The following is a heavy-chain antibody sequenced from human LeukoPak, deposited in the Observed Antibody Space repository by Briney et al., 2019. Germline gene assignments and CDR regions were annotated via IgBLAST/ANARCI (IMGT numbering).Heavy chain of an antibody. V-gene: IGHV4-39*01. Sequence: SETLSLTCTVSGGSISSSSYYWGWIRQPPGKGLEWIGSIYYSGSTYCNPSLKSRVTISVDTSKNQFSLKLSSVTAADTAVYYCARRRFGYGSGSYYKPRPYYYGMDVWGQGTTVTVSS. J-gene: IGHJ6*02. CDR1: GGSISSSSYY. D-gene: IGHD3-10*01. CDR3: ARRRFGYGSGSYYKPRPYYYGMDV. CDR2: IYYSGST.